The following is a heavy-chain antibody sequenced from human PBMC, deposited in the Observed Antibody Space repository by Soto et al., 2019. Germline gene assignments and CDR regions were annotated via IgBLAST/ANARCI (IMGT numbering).Heavy chain of an antibody. Sequence: QVQLVQSGAEVKKPGASVKVSCKASGYTFTSYYMHWVRQAPGQGLEWMGIINPSGGSTSYAQKFQGRVTMTRDTSTSTVYMELSSLRSEDTAVYYCARVQGYYDSRGYYYDLMGRAFDIWGQGTMVTVSS. V-gene: IGHV1-46*01. CDR1: GYTFTSYY. D-gene: IGHD3-22*01. J-gene: IGHJ3*02. CDR3: ARVQGYYDSRGYYYDLMGRAFDI. CDR2: INPSGGST.